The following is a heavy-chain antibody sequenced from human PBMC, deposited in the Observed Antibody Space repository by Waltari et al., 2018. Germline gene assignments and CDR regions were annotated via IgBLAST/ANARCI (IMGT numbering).Heavy chain of an antibody. Sequence: QVQLQQWGAGLLKPSETLSLTCAVYGGSFSGYYWRWIRQPPGKGLEWIGEINHSGSTNYNPSLKSRVTISVDTSKNQFSLKLSSVTAADTAVYYCARVRDGYNYSLYYYYMDVWGKGTTVTISS. CDR2: INHSGST. D-gene: IGHD5-12*01. J-gene: IGHJ6*03. V-gene: IGHV4-34*01. CDR1: GGSFSGYY. CDR3: ARVRDGYNYSLYYYYMDV.